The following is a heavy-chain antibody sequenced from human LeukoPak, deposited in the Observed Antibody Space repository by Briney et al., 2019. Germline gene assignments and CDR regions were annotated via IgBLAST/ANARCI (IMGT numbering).Heavy chain of an antibody. CDR2: IYSGGST. V-gene: IGHV3-53*01. D-gene: IGHD3-22*01. Sequence: GGSLRLSWAASGFTVSSNYMSWVRQAPGKGLEWVSVIYSGGSTYYADSVKGRFTISRDNSKNTLYLQMNSLRAEDTAVYYCARGADYYDSSGYYHPFDYWGQGTLVTVSS. J-gene: IGHJ4*02. CDR3: ARGADYYDSSGYYHPFDY. CDR1: GFTVSSNY.